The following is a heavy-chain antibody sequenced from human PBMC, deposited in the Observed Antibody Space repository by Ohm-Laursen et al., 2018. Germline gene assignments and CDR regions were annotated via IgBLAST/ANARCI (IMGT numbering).Heavy chain of an antibody. CDR2: LSDNGAKT. V-gene: IGHV3-23*01. D-gene: IGHD4-11*01. Sequence: GSLRLSCTAPGFTFSSYAMSWVRQAPGRGLEWVSSLSDNGAKTYYADSVKGRFTISRDNSKNTLYLQMNSLRAEDTALYYCAKNPSYNNYDISHYWGQGTLVTVSS. J-gene: IGHJ4*02. CDR1: GFTFSSYA. CDR3: AKNPSYNNYDISHY.